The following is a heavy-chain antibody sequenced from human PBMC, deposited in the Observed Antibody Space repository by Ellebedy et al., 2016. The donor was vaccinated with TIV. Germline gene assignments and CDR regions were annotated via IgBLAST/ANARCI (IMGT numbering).Heavy chain of an antibody. V-gene: IGHV3-74*01. CDR1: GFTFSSHW. D-gene: IGHD3-10*01. CDR3: TRGGFGHAMDV. CDR2: VYLDGTTT. Sequence: GESLKISCEASGFTFSSHWMHWVRQAPGKGLVWVSCVYLDGTTTTYADSVKGRFTISRDNAKNTVYLQMNSLSAEDTAVYYCTRGGFGHAMDVWGQGTTVTVSS. J-gene: IGHJ6*02.